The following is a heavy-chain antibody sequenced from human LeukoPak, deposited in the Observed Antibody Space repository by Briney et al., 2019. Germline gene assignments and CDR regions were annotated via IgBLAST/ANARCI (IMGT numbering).Heavy chain of an antibody. CDR1: GITLHDNA. D-gene: IGHD2-15*01. V-gene: IGHV3-23*01. J-gene: IGHJ4*02. CDR2: ISDNEGTT. CDR3: ARRSDFIPY. Sequence: GGSLRLSCRALGITLHDNAMSWCRQAPGKGLEWVSGISDNEGTTYYTDSVKGRFTISRDNTKYTVYLQMNTLRDDDTAVYFCARRSDFIPYWSEGTLVTVSS.